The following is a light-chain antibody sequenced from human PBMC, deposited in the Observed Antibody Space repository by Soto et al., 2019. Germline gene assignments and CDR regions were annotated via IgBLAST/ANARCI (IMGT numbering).Light chain of an antibody. CDR3: SSYTSSSTNYF. V-gene: IGLV2-14*01. CDR2: DVS. Sequence: QSALTQPASVSGSTGQSITISCTGTSSDVGGYNYVSWYQQHPGKAPKLMIYDVSNRPSGVSNRFSGSKSGNTASLTISGLQAEDEADYYCSSYTSSSTNYFFGTGTKVTVL. CDR1: SSDVGGYNY. J-gene: IGLJ1*01.